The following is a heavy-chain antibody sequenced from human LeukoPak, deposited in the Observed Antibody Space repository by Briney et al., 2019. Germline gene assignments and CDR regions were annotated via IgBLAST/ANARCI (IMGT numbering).Heavy chain of an antibody. D-gene: IGHD2/OR15-2a*01. CDR3: ATSFTRAFDV. CDR1: GYNFDTSW. CDR2: VYPADSET. V-gene: IGHV5-51*01. J-gene: IGHJ3*01. Sequence: GESLRISCKGSGYNFDTSWIGWVRQMPGKGLEWMGIVYPADSETKYSPSFQGQVIISADKSITTAYLQWSSLKASDTAIYYCATSFTRAFDVWGQGAMVIASS.